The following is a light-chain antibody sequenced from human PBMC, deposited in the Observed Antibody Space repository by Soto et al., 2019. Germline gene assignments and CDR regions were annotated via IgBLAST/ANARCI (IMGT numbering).Light chain of an antibody. V-gene: IGKV2-30*01. CDR2: KVS. CDR3: MHGTYQIT. CDR1: QSLVYSDGNTY. J-gene: IGKJ5*01. Sequence: DVVMTQSPLSLPVTLGQPASISCSYSQSLVYSDGNTYLNLLQQRPGQSPRRLIYKVSNRDSGFPSRFSGSGSGTDFTLIISRVEAEDVGVYYYMHGTYQITFGQGTRLEIK.